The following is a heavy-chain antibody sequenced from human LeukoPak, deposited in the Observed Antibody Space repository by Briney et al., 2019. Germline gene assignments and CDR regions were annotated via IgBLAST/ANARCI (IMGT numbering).Heavy chain of an antibody. V-gene: IGHV1-18*01. J-gene: IGHJ6*03. CDR3: ARDDYYDSSGQTTEYYYYYMDV. Sequence: ASVKVSCKASGGTFSSYAISWVRQAPGQGLEWMGWISAYNGNTNYAQKLQGRVTMTTDTSTSTAYMELRSLRSDDTAVYYCARDDYYDSSGQTTEYYYYYMDVWGKGTTVTVSS. CDR1: GGTFSSYA. CDR2: ISAYNGNT. D-gene: IGHD3-22*01.